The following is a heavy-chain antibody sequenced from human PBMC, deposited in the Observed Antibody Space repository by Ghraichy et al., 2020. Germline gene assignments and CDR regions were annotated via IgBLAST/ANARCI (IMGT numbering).Heavy chain of an antibody. J-gene: IGHJ3*01. CDR2: ISRSGNNQ. D-gene: IGHD3-10*01. Sequence: LSLTRAASGFTFSDHCMNWVRQAPGKGLEWVASISRSGNNQYYTDPVMGRFTISRDNVKNSLYLEMDSLSADDTALYYCARDRGVSWHDGFDVWGQGTVVTVSS. CDR1: GFTFSDHC. V-gene: IGHV3-21*06. CDR3: ARDRGVSWHDGFDV.